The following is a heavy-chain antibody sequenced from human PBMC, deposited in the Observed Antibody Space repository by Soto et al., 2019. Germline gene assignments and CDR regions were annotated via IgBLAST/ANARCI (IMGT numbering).Heavy chain of an antibody. CDR2: INAYNGNT. D-gene: IGHD6-13*01. CDR3: ARDAGVGSSSWYSGGGNHMDV. V-gene: IGHV1-18*01. Sequence: ASVKVSCKASGYTFTRYGITWVRQAPGQGLEWMGWINAYNGNTAYAQKLQGIVTMTTDTSTGTAYMEMRSLRSDDTAVYYCARDAGVGSSSWYSGGGNHMDVWGQGTTVTVSS. CDR1: GYTFTRYG. J-gene: IGHJ6*02.